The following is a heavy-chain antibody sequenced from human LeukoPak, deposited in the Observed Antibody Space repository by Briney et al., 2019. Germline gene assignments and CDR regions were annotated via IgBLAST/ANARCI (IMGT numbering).Heavy chain of an antibody. CDR2: IDPRDSDT. Sequence: GESLKIYCKAFGYSFTSYWIAWVRQMPGKGLEWMGIIDPRDSDTRYSPSFQGQVTFSVDKSISTAYLQWSSLKASDTAMYYCARPLSSGYSSGYLSFWGQGTLVTVSS. CDR1: GYSFTSYW. D-gene: IGHD6-19*01. V-gene: IGHV5-51*01. CDR3: ARPLSSGYSSGYLSF. J-gene: IGHJ4*02.